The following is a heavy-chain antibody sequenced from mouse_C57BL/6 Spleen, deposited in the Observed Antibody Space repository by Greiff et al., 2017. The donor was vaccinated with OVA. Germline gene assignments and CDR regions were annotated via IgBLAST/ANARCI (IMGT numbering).Heavy chain of an antibody. Sequence: VQLQQSVAELVRPGASVKLSCTASGFTFKNTYMHWVKQRPEQGLEWIGRIDPANGNTKYAPKFQGKATLTADTSSNTAYLQLSSLTSEASANYYCARERSNYVDYWGQGTTLTVSS. CDR2: IDPANGNT. J-gene: IGHJ2*01. D-gene: IGHD5-1*01. V-gene: IGHV14-3*01. CDR3: ARERSNYVDY. CDR1: GFTFKNTY.